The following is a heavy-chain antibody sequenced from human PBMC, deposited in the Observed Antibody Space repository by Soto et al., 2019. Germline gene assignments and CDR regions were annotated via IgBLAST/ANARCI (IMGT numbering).Heavy chain of an antibody. CDR3: ATMLITGTKGNYCYYYGMDV. V-gene: IGHV4-34*01. D-gene: IGHD1-20*01. CDR2: INHSGST. Sequence: SETLSLTCAVYGGYFSGYYWSWIRQPPGKGLEWIGEINHSGSTNYNPSLKSRVTISVDTSKNQFSLKLSSVTAADTAVYYCATMLITGTKGNYCYYYGMDVWGQGATVTVSS. CDR1: GGYFSGYY. J-gene: IGHJ6*02.